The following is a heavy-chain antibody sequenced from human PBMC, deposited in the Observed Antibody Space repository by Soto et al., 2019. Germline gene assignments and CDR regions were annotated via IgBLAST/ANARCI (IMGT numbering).Heavy chain of an antibody. Sequence: SETLSLTCTVSGGSISSYYWSWIRQPPGKGLEWIGYIYYSGSTNYNPSLKSRVTISVDTSKNQFSLKLSSVTAADTAVYYCARGNRDYYDSSGYYFNYWGQGALVTVSS. V-gene: IGHV4-59*08. D-gene: IGHD3-22*01. J-gene: IGHJ4*02. CDR1: GGSISSYY. CDR3: ARGNRDYYDSSGYYFNY. CDR2: IYYSGST.